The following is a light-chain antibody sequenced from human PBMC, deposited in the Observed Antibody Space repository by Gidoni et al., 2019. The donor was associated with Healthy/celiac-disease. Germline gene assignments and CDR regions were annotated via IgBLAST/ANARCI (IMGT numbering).Light chain of an antibody. CDR1: QSVLYSSNNKNY. J-gene: IGKJ1*01. Sequence: DIVMTQSPDSLAVSLGERATIHCKSSQSVLYSSNNKNYLAWYQHKPGQPPKLLIYWASTRESGVPDRFSGSGSGTDFTLTISSRQAEDVAVYYCQQYYSTPRTFXQXTKVEIK. CDR3: QQYYSTPRT. CDR2: WAS. V-gene: IGKV4-1*01.